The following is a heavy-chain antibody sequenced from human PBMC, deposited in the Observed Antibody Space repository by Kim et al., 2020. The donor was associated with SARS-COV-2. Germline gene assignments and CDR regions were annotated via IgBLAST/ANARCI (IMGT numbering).Heavy chain of an antibody. V-gene: IGHV4-61*02. D-gene: IGHD1-1*01. CDR3: ARGIFWNDGGCWFDP. CDR1: GGSISSGSYY. Sequence: SETLSLTCTVSGGSISSGSYYWSWIRQPAGKGLEWIGRIYTSGSTNYNPSLKSRVTISVDTSKNQFSLKLSSVTAADTAVYYCARGIFWNDGGCWFDPWGQGTLVTVSS. J-gene: IGHJ5*02. CDR2: IYTSGST.